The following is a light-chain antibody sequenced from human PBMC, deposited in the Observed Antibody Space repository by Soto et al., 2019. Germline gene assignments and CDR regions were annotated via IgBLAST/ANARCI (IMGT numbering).Light chain of an antibody. V-gene: IGKV3-11*01. CDR1: QSISSY. J-gene: IGKJ4*01. Sequence: DIVLTQSPGTLSLSPGERATLSCRASQSISSYLAWYQQKPGQAPRLLMFDASNRALGIPARFSGSGSGTDFTLTISSLEPEDFEVYYCQQRSNWPLTFGGGTKVDI. CDR2: DAS. CDR3: QQRSNWPLT.